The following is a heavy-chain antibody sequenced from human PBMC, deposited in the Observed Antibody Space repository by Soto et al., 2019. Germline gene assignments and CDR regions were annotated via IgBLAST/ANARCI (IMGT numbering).Heavy chain of an antibody. CDR3: ARGSWDDVSGHYYMDV. D-gene: IGHD1-1*01. CDR1: GESVSSNSAG. Sequence: PSQTLSRTCDISGESVSSNSAGWNWIKQTPSRGLEWLGRTYYKSKWYYTYAASVKSRITVSPDTSKNQFSLQLTSVTPEDTAVYYCARGSWDDVSGHYYMDVWDKGTTVTVSS. V-gene: IGHV6-1*01. CDR2: TYYKSKWYY. J-gene: IGHJ6*03.